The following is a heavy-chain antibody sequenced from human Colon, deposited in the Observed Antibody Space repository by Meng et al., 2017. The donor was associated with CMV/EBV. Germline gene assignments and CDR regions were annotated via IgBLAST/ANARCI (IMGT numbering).Heavy chain of an antibody. J-gene: IGHJ4*02. D-gene: IGHD3-22*01. CDR2: ISWNSGSI. V-gene: IGHV3-9*01. CDR1: GFTFDDYA. Sequence: SLKISCAASGFTFDDYAMHWVRQAPGKGLEWVSGISWNSGSIGYADSVKGRFTISRDNAKNSLYLQMNSLRAEDTAVYYCAKDAHYYDSSGLGGFWGQGTLVTVSS. CDR3: AKDAHYYDSSGLGGF.